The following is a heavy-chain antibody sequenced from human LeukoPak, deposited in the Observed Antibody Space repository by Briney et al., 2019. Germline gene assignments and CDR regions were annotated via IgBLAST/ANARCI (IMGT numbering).Heavy chain of an antibody. CDR2: VYSNGDT. Sequence: SETLSLTCTVSGGSISGYYWSWIRQPAGQGLEWIGRVYSNGDTRYNPSLKSRVTMSVDTSKNQLSLNLGPVTAADTAVYYCARVAGAAGGQYFDYWGQGTLVTVSS. CDR3: ARVAGAAGGQYFDY. J-gene: IGHJ4*02. D-gene: IGHD6-13*01. CDR1: GGSISGYY. V-gene: IGHV4-4*07.